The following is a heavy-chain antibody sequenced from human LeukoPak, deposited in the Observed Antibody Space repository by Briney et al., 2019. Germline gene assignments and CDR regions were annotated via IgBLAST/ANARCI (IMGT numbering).Heavy chain of an antibody. V-gene: IGHV3-23*01. CDR1: GFTFSSYA. D-gene: IGHD2-15*01. Sequence: GGSLRLSCAASGFTFSSYALSWVRQAPGKGLEWVSVISGSGGSTYYADSVKGRFTISRDNSKNTLYLQMNSLRAEDTAIYFCAKVYCTGGTCYRRGMDVWGQGTTVTVSS. CDR2: ISGSGGST. J-gene: IGHJ6*02. CDR3: AKVYCTGGTCYRRGMDV.